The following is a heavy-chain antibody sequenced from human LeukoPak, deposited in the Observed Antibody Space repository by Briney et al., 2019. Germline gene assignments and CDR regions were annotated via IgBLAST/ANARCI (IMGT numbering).Heavy chain of an antibody. CDR2: IYPGDSDT. D-gene: IGHD6-19*01. J-gene: IGHJ4*02. CDR3: ARLSYSSGWYAYFDY. Sequence: GESLKISCKGSGYSFTSYWIGWVRQVPGKGLEWMGIIYPGDSDTRYSPSFQGQVTISADKSISTAYLQWSSLKASDTAMYYCARLSYSSGWYAYFDYWGQGTLVTVSS. V-gene: IGHV5-51*01. CDR1: GYSFTSYW.